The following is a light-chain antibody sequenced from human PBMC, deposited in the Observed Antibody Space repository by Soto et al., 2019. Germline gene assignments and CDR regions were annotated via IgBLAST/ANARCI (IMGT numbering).Light chain of an antibody. CDR2: DAS. Sequence: QSALTQPASVSGSPGQSITISCTGTSSDVGGYNYVSWYQQHPGKVPKLMIYDASNRPSGVSNRFSGSKSGNTASLTISGLQAEDEADYYCSSYTSSSTLYVFGTGTKVTVL. V-gene: IGLV2-14*01. CDR1: SSDVGGYNY. J-gene: IGLJ1*01. CDR3: SSYTSSSTLYV.